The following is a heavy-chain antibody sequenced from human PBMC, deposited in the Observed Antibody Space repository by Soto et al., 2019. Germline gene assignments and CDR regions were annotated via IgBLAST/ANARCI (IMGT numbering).Heavy chain of an antibody. CDR3: AKIYCGGGSCYWFFAL. V-gene: IGHV3-30*18. D-gene: IGHD2-15*01. Sequence: QVQLVESGGGVVQPGRSLRLSCAASGFTFSSHGMHWVRQAPGKGLEWVAVVSYDGGSKYYADSVKGRFTVSRDNSKNTLYLEMNSLRNEDTAVYYCAKIYCGGGSCYWFFALWGRGTLVTVSS. J-gene: IGHJ2*01. CDR2: VSYDGGSK. CDR1: GFTFSSHG.